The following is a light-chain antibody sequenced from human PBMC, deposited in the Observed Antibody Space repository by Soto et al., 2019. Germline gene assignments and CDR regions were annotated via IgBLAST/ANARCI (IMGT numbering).Light chain of an antibody. Sequence: DIQMTQSPSSLSASVGGRVTITCRASQSLNRGLAWYQQKPGKAPKLLIYEASSLERGDPSRFSGRGSGTEFTLTISSLQPDDFATYYCQQYSGYSRTFGQGNKVEIK. CDR1: QSLNRG. J-gene: IGKJ1*01. V-gene: IGKV1-5*03. CDR3: QQYSGYSRT. CDR2: EAS.